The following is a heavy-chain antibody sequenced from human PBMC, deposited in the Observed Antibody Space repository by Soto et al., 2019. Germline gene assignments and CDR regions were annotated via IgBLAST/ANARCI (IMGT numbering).Heavy chain of an antibody. CDR2: IFYTGNT. CDR1: AGSISNGNYY. D-gene: IGHD5-12*01. CDR3: ARGGMGTIFDS. V-gene: IGHV4-39*01. J-gene: IGHJ4*02. Sequence: SLTCIISAGSISNGNYYWGWIRQPPGKGLEWIGNIFYTGNTHYNASLKSRVTISVDTSKNQFALKMTSVTAADTAVYFCARGGMGTIFDSWGSGSLVTVSS.